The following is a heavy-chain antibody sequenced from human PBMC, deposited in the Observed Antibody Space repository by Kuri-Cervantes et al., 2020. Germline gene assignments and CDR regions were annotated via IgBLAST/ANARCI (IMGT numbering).Heavy chain of an antibody. CDR1: GFTFGDYY. D-gene: IGHD6-13*01. V-gene: IGHV3-11*01. CDR3: ARVAAAGYYDAFDI. CDR2: ISSSGSTI. Sequence: GESLKISCAASGFTFGDYYMSWIRQAPGKGLEWVSYISSSGSTIYYADSVKGRFTISRDNAKNSLYLQMNSLRAEDTAVYYCARVAAAGYYDAFDIWGQGTMVTVSS. J-gene: IGHJ3*02.